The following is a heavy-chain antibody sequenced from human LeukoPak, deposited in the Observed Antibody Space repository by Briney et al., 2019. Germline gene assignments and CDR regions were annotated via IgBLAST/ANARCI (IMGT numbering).Heavy chain of an antibody. Sequence: PGRSLRLSCAASGFTFSSYGMHWVRQAPGKGLEWVAFTRSDGNDKYYADSVKGRFTISRDNSKNMLYLQMNSLRAEDTAVYYCAGDFDYWGQGTLVTVSS. CDR1: GFTFSSYG. CDR3: AGDFDY. J-gene: IGHJ4*02. CDR2: TRSDGNDK. V-gene: IGHV3-30*02.